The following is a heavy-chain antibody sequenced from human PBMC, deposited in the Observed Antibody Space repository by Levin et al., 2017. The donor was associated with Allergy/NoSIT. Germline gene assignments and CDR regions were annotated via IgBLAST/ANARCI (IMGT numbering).Heavy chain of an antibody. J-gene: IGHJ4*02. CDR3: TRDDVRPGQYFDY. V-gene: IGHV3-49*03. Sequence: QRGESLKISCAASGFTFDDYAVSWFRQPPGKGLECVGFIRSTAYGGTAEYAASVKGRLTISRDDSKSIAYLQMNNLKTEDTAVYYCTRDDVRPGQYFDYWGQGTPVTVSS. CDR2: IRSTAYGGTA. CDR1: GFTFDDYA. D-gene: IGHD3-10*02.